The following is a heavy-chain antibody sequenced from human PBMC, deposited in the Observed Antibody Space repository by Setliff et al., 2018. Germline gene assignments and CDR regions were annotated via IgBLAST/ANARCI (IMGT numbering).Heavy chain of an antibody. Sequence: SETLSLTCAVYGDSFSDYYWSWIRQPPGKGLEWIGYVYYTGTTNYSPSLKGRVIISVDASKNRLSLQLNSVTPADTAVYYCARDRSAYNYGLDVWGQGTTVTVSS. CDR3: ARDRSAYNYGLDV. J-gene: IGHJ6*02. V-gene: IGHV4-59*01. CDR2: VYYTGTT. CDR1: GDSFSDYY.